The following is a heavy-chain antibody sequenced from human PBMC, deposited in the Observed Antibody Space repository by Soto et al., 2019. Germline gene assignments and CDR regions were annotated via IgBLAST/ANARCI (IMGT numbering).Heavy chain of an antibody. CDR3: ARKGNYGDYDYFDY. Sequence: GSVRLSCAASGFTFSSYDMHWVRQATGKGLEWVSAIGTAGDTYYPGSVKGRFTISRENAKNSLYLQMNSLRAGDTAVYYCARKGNYGDYDYFDYWGQGTLVTVSS. D-gene: IGHD4-17*01. V-gene: IGHV3-13*01. CDR1: GFTFSSYD. CDR2: IGTAGDT. J-gene: IGHJ4*02.